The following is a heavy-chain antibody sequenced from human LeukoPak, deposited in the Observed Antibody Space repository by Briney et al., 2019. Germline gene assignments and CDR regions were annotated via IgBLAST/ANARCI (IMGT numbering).Heavy chain of an antibody. CDR1: GGSFSGYY. CDR2: INHSGST. D-gene: IGHD3-16*02. V-gene: IGHV4-34*01. Sequence: PSETLSLTCAVYGGSFSGYYWSWIRQPPGKGLEWIGEINHSGSTNYNPSLKSQVTISVDTSKNQFSLKLSSVTAADTAVYYCARWGPYYDYVWGSYRYSAFDIWGQGTMVTVSS. J-gene: IGHJ3*02. CDR3: ARWGPYYDYVWGSYRYSAFDI.